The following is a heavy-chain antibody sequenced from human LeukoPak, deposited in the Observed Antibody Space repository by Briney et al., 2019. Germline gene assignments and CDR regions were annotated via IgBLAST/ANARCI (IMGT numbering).Heavy chain of an antibody. J-gene: IGHJ4*02. D-gene: IGHD3-22*01. CDR1: GFTFSSYS. V-gene: IGHV3-21*01. Sequence: PGGSLRLSCAASGFTFSSYSMSWVRQAPGKGLEWVSSISSSSSYIYYADSVKGRFTISRDNAKNSLYLQMNSLRAEDTAMYYCARDKRVTMIVENDYWGQGTLVTVSS. CDR3: ARDKRVTMIVENDY. CDR2: ISSSSSYI.